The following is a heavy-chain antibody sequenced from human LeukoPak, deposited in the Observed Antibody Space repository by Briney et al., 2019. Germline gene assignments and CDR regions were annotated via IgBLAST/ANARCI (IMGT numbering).Heavy chain of an antibody. J-gene: IGHJ4*02. D-gene: IGHD3-9*01. CDR2: ISAYNGNA. CDR3: ARGGKYYFDGGPDY. Sequence: ASVKVSCKASGYTFTSYYMHWVRQAPGQGLEWMGWISAYNGNANYAQNFQGRVTMTSDTSTSTAYMELRSLRSDDTAVYYCARGGKYYFDGGPDYWGQGTLVTVSS. CDR1: GYTFTSYY. V-gene: IGHV1-18*04.